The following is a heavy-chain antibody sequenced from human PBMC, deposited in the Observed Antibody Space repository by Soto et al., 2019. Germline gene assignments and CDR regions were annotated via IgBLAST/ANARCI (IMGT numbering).Heavy chain of an antibody. V-gene: IGHV4-34*01. CDR3: ARAYGSGYTDFDY. Sequence: QVQLQQWGAGLLKPSETLSLTCAVYGGSFSGYYWSWIRQPPGKGLEWIGEINHSGSTNYNPSLRSRVTISVDTSKNQFSLKRSSVTAAVTAVYYCARAYGSGYTDFDYWGQGTLVTVSS. CDR1: GGSFSGYY. D-gene: IGHD3-10*01. J-gene: IGHJ4*02. CDR2: INHSGST.